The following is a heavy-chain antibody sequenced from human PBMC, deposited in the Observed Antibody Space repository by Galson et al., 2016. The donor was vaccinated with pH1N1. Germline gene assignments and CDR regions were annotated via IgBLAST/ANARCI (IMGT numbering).Heavy chain of an antibody. CDR1: GFDYSAYW. D-gene: IGHD2/OR15-2a*01. J-gene: IGHJ3*02. Sequence: SLRLSCAASGFDYSAYWMTWVRQAPGKGLEWVGNINQHGSKINYGDSVKGRFTISRDNAKNSLFLQLTSLRADDSAVYYCARERTYSESNTYYYLFDICGQGTMVTVSS. CDR2: INQHGSKI. CDR3: ARERTYSESNTYYYLFDI. V-gene: IGHV3-7*03.